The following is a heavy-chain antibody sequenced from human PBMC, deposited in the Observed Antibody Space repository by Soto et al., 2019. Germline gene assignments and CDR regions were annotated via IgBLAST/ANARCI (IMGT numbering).Heavy chain of an antibody. J-gene: IGHJ2*01. CDR2: IWYDGSNK. D-gene: IGHD3-22*01. V-gene: IGHV3-33*01. CDR1: GFTFSSYG. CDR3: ARRGYYDSSGSPGRYRYFDL. Sequence: QVQLVESGGGVVQPGRSLRLSCAASGFTFSSYGMHWVRQAPGKGLEWVAVIWYDGSNKYYADSVKGRFTISRDNSKNTLYLQMNSLRAEDTAVYYCARRGYYDSSGSPGRYRYFDLWGRGTLVTVSS.